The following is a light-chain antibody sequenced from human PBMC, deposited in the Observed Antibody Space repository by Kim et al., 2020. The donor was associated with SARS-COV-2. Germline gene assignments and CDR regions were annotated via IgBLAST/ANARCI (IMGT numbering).Light chain of an antibody. V-gene: IGLV4-69*01. J-gene: IGLJ3*02. CDR2: LNSDGSH. CDR3: QTWDSDMRV. Sequence: QLVLTQSPSASASLGASVKLTCTLSSGHSRYAIAWHQQQPEKGPRYLMRLNSDGSHGKGDGIPDRFSGSSSGAERYLTISSLQSEDEADYYCQTWDSDMRVFGGGTKVTVL. CDR1: SGHSRYA.